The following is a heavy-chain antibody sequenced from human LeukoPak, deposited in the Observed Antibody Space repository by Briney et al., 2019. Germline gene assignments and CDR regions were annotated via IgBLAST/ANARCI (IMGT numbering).Heavy chain of an antibody. CDR1: GGSFSGYY. V-gene: IGHV4-34*01. Sequence: SETLSLTYAVYGGSFSGYYWSWIRQPPGKGLEWIGEINHSGSTNYNPSLKSRVTISVDTSKNQFSLKLSSVTAADTAVYYCARHRTPGIAAAGLDPWGQGTLVTVSS. CDR3: ARHRTPGIAAAGLDP. CDR2: INHSGST. D-gene: IGHD6-13*01. J-gene: IGHJ5*02.